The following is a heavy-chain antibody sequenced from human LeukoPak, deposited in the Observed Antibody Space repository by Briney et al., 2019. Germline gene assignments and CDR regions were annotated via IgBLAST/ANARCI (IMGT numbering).Heavy chain of an antibody. Sequence: PSETLSLTCAVYGGSFSGYYWSWIRQPPEKGLKWIGEINPSGITNYNPSLKSRVTVSLDTSKNQFSLKLNSVTAADTALYYCARGRGSFDWPWKFWGQGILVTVSS. CDR2: INPSGIT. CDR1: GGSFSGYY. D-gene: IGHD3-9*01. J-gene: IGHJ4*02. V-gene: IGHV4-34*01. CDR3: ARGRGSFDWPWKF.